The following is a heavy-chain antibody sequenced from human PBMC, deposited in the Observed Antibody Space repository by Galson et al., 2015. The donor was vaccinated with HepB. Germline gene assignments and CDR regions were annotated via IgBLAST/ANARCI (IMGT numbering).Heavy chain of an antibody. D-gene: IGHD3-10*01. CDR2: IDPADSST. CDR1: GYSFRNYW. J-gene: IGHJ4*02. CDR3: ASRHSYFRSGTWYNVSDY. V-gene: IGHV5-10-1*01. Sequence: QSGAEVKKPGESLKISCKASGYSFRNYWIGWVRQMPGKGLEWMGTIDPADSSTTYSLSFQGHVIISADKSITTAYLRWSSLKASDTAMYYCASRHSYFRSGTWYNVSDYWGQGTLVTVSS.